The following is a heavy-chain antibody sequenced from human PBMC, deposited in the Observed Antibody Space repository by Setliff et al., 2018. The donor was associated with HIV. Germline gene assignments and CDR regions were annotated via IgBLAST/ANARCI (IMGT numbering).Heavy chain of an antibody. D-gene: IGHD1-26*01. CDR3: ARDGGSYYGDY. Sequence: LSLTCTVSGDSITSNSYYWGWIRQSPGKGLEWIGTMHHSGSTNYNPSLKSRVTISVDTSKNQFSLKLSSVTAADTAVYYCARDGGSYYGDYWGQGTLVTVSS. CDR1: GDSITSNSYY. V-gene: IGHV4-39*07. CDR2: MHHSGST. J-gene: IGHJ4*02.